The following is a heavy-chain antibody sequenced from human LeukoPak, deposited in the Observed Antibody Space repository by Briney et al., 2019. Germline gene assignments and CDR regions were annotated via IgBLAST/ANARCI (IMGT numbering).Heavy chain of an antibody. D-gene: IGHD2/OR15-2a*01. CDR2: ISYSGTT. V-gene: IGHV4-39*01. Sequence: SETLSLTCTVSGGSISSSSGYYWGWIRQPPGKGLEWIGSISYSGTTYYNPSLKSRVTIFEDTSKNQFSLKLSSVTAADTAVYYCARLLRRDNWFNPWGQGTLVTVS. CDR1: GGSISSSSGYY. CDR3: ARLLRRDNWFNP. J-gene: IGHJ5*02.